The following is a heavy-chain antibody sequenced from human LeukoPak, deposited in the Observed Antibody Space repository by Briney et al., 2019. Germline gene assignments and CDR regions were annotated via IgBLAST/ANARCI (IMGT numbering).Heavy chain of an antibody. CDR2: ISSSSSTI. D-gene: IGHD1-26*01. V-gene: IGHV3-48*01. Sequence: PGGSLRLSCAASGFSFSTYGMNWVRQAPGKGLEWVSYISSSSSTIYYADSVKGRFTISRDNAKNSLYLQMNSLRAEDTAVYYCASVSGSYDYWGQGPLVTVSS. CDR3: ASVSGSYDY. CDR1: GFSFSTYG. J-gene: IGHJ4*02.